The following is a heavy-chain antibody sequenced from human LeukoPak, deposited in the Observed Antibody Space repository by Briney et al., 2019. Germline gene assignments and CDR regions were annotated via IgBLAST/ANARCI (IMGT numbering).Heavy chain of an antibody. CDR3: AKREYCSGRNCPDAFDF. V-gene: IGHV1-46*01. CDR2: INPSGGST. CDR1: GYTFTSYY. J-gene: IGHJ3*01. Sequence: RASVKVSCKASGYTFTSYYMHWVRQAPGQGLEWMGIINPSGGSTSYAQKFQGRVTMTRDTSTSTVYMELSSLRSEDTAVYYCAKREYCSGRNCPDAFDFWGQGTMVTVSS. D-gene: IGHD2-15*01.